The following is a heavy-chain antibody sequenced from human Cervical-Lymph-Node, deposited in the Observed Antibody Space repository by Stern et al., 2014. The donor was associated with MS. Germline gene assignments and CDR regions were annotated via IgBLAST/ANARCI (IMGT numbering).Heavy chain of an antibody. Sequence: QLQLQESGPGLVKPSQTLSLTCTVSGDSITSGGHYLSWIRQHPGKGLEWIGYIYNSGATFYNPSLKGRVTISLDTSKNHFSLQLSSVTAADTSIYYCASRWSGTYYGQNWFDPWGQGILVTVST. D-gene: IGHD1-26*01. J-gene: IGHJ5*02. CDR2: IYNSGAT. CDR3: ASRWSGTYYGQNWFDP. V-gene: IGHV4-31*03. CDR1: GDSITSGGHY.